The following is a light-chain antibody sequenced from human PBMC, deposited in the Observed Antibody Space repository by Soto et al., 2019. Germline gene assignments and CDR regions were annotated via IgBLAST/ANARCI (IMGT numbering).Light chain of an antibody. CDR1: QSISSY. CDR3: QQRSNWPPV. J-gene: IGKJ4*01. V-gene: IGKV3-11*01. Sequence: EIVLTQSPATLSLSPGERATLSCRASQSISSYLAWYQQKPGQAPRLLIYDASNRATGIPTRFSGSGSGTAFTLTISSLEPEDFAFYYCQQRSNWPPVFGGGTKVDIK. CDR2: DAS.